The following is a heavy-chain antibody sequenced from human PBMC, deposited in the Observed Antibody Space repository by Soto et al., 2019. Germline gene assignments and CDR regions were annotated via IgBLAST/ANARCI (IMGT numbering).Heavy chain of an antibody. CDR3: ARDIRDGKWKPLYYYGMDV. Sequence: ASVKVSCKASGYTFTSYGISWVRQAPGQGLEWMGWISAYNGNTNYAQKLQGRVTMTTDTSTSTAYMELSRLRSDDTAVYYCARDIRDGKWKPLYYYGMDVWGQGTTVTVSS. D-gene: IGHD1-20*01. CDR2: ISAYNGNT. V-gene: IGHV1-18*01. CDR1: GYTFTSYG. J-gene: IGHJ6*02.